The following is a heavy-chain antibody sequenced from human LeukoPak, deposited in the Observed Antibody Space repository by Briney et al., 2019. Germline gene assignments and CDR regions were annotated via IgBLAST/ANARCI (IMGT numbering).Heavy chain of an antibody. Sequence: SETMSLTCSVSGGSLSSYYSRWIRQAPRRGVEWIGYIYHSGSTDYHSSPKSRATISETPSKKQSSLKVDSVTAGATPGYYFARGCRRASFAYWGQGALVTVSS. CDR1: GGSLSSYY. CDR2: IYHSGST. J-gene: IGHJ4*02. CDR3: ARGCRRASFAY. D-gene: IGHD2-2*01. V-gene: IGHV4-59*13.